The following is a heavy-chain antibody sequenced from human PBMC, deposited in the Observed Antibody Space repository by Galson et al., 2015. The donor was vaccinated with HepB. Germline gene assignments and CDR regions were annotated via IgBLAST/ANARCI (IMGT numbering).Heavy chain of an antibody. CDR3: ARDLGTSMEYWYFDL. V-gene: IGHV1-2*06. CDR1: GYTFTSYY. CDR2: INPNSGGT. Sequence: SVKVSCKASGYTFTSYYMHWVRQAPGQGLEWMGRINPNSGGTNYAQKFQGRVTMTRDTSISTAYMELSRLRSDDTAVYYCARDLGTSMEYWYFDLWGRGTLVTVSS. J-gene: IGHJ2*01. D-gene: IGHD1-26*01.